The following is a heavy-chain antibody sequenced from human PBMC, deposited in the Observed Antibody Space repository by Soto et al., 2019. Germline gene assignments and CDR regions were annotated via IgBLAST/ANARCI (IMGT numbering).Heavy chain of an antibody. CDR2: VPYAGNT. J-gene: IGHJ4*02. CDR3: ARPFAAQTVVRFDF. D-gene: IGHD3-10*01. CDR1: GDSVTSSRYY. V-gene: IGHV4-39*02. Sequence: QVQLQESGPGLVNPSETLSLTCTVSGDSVTSSRYYWGWVRQAPGKGLEWIGRVPYAGNTYYNPYLTSRVTLFIDTSKNHFSLSLRSVTAADTAVYYCARPFAAQTVVRFDFWGQGLLVTVSS.